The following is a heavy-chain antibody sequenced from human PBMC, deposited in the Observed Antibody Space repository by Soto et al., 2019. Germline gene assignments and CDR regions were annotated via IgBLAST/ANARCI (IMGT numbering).Heavy chain of an antibody. Sequence: QVQLVQSGAEVKKPGASVKVSCKASGYTFTSYGISWVRQAPGQGLEWMGWISAYNGNTNYAQKLQGRVTMTTDTSTSTAYMELRSLRSDDTAVYYCARESAPITMVRGVIKVRGWFDPWGQGTLVTVSS. J-gene: IGHJ5*02. CDR3: ARESAPITMVRGVIKVRGWFDP. V-gene: IGHV1-18*01. D-gene: IGHD3-10*01. CDR2: ISAYNGNT. CDR1: GYTFTSYG.